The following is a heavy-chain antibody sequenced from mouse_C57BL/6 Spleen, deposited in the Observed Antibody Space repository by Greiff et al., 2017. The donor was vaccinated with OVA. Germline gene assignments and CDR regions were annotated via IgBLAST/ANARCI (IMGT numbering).Heavy chain of an antibody. CDR2: ISSGSSTI. Sequence: EVKLMESGGGLVKPGGSLKLSCAASGFTFSDYGMHWVRQAPEKGLEWVAYISSGSSTIYYADTVKGRFTISRDNAKNTLFLQMTSLRSEDTAMYYCARDYYDYDGYFDYWGQGTTLTVSS. CDR3: ARDYYDYDGYFDY. CDR1: GFTFSDYG. V-gene: IGHV5-17*01. J-gene: IGHJ2*01. D-gene: IGHD2-4*01.